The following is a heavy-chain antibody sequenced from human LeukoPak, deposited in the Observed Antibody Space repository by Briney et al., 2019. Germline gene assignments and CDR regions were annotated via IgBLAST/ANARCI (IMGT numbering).Heavy chain of an antibody. CDR2: INHSGST. Sequence: PSETLSLTCAVYGGSFSGYYWSWIRQPPGKGLEWIGEINHSGSTNYNPSLKSRVTISVDTSKNQFSLKLSSVTAADTAVYYCARASGRLPFYYYYGMDVWGQGTTVTVSS. D-gene: IGHD6-25*01. CDR1: GGSFSGYY. V-gene: IGHV4-34*01. J-gene: IGHJ6*02. CDR3: ARASGRLPFYYYYGMDV.